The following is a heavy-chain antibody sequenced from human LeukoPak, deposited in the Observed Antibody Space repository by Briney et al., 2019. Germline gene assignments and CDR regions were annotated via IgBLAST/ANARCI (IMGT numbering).Heavy chain of an antibody. CDR2: ISSSSSYI. D-gene: IGHD3-9*01. CDR3: ARGVKYYDILTGIDY. J-gene: IGHJ4*02. V-gene: IGHV3-21*01. CDR1: GFTFSSYA. Sequence: GGSLRLSCAASGFTFSSYAMSWVRQAPGKGLEWVSSISSSSSYIYYADSVKGRFTISRDNAKNSLYLQMNSLRAEDTAVYYCARGVKYYDILTGIDYWGQGTLVTVSS.